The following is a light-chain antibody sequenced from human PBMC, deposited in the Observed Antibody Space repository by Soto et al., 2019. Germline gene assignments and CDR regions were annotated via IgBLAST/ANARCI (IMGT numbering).Light chain of an antibody. V-gene: IGLV2-11*01. Sequence: QSVLTQPRSVSGSPGQSVTISCTGTSSDVGGYNYVSWYQQYPGKAPKLLVYDVTKRPSGVPDRFSGSKSGNTASLTISGLQAEDEADYYCCSYAGRYTDVFGIGTKLTVL. CDR2: DVT. J-gene: IGLJ1*01. CDR3: CSYAGRYTDV. CDR1: SSDVGGYNY.